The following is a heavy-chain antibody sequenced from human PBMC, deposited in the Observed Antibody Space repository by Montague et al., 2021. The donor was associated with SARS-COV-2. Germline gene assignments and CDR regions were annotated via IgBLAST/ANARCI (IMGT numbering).Heavy chain of an antibody. CDR1: GGSISPYY. J-gene: IGHJ4*02. V-gene: IGHV4-59*01. CDR2: IYYTGNT. D-gene: IGHD4-23*01. Sequence: SETLSLTCTVSGGSISPYYWTWIRQPPGKGLEWIGYIYYTGNTKYKPSLKSRVTMSLDTSKNHFSLNLISVTAADTAVYYCAKASRGYGGDFDSWGQGTLVIVSS. CDR3: AKASRGYGGDFDS.